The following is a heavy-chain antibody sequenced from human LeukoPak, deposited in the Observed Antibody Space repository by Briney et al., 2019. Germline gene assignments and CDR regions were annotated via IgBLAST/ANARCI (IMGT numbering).Heavy chain of an antibody. D-gene: IGHD5-18*01. CDR3: ARDQGYSYVGY. CDR1: GFXFSSYA. V-gene: IGHV3-30-3*01. Sequence: GSLRLSCAASGFXFSSYAMHWVRQAPGKGLEWVAVISYDGSNKYYADSVKGRFTISRDNSKNTLYLQMNSLRAEDTAVYYCARDQGYSYVGYWGQGTLVTVSS. CDR2: ISYDGSNK. J-gene: IGHJ4*02.